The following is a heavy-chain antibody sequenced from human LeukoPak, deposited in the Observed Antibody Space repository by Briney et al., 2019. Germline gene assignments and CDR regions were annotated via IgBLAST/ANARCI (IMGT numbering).Heavy chain of an antibody. Sequence: PSETLSLTCTVSGGSISSGGYSWSWIRQHPGKGLEWIGYIYYSGSTYYNPSLKIRVTISVDTSKNQFSLKLSSVTAADTAVYYCARAGGDIVVVPAAMPVIVFDYWGQGTLVTVSS. CDR2: IYYSGST. CDR1: GGSISSGGYS. J-gene: IGHJ4*02. D-gene: IGHD2-2*01. V-gene: IGHV4-31*03. CDR3: ARAGGDIVVVPAAMPVIVFDY.